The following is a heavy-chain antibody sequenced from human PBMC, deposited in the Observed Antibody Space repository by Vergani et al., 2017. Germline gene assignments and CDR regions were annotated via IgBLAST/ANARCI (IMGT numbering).Heavy chain of an antibody. CDR2: INHSGST. D-gene: IGHD6-13*01. CDR3: ARGIAAAGDGNYYYYMDV. CDR1: GGSFSGYY. J-gene: IGHJ6*03. Sequence: QVQLQQWGAGLLKPSETLSLTCAVYGGSFSGYYWSWIRQPPGKGLEWIGEINHSGSTNYNPSLKSRVTISVDTSKNQFSLKLSSVTAADTAVYYCARGIAAAGDGNYYYYMDVWGQGTTVTVSS. V-gene: IGHV4-34*01.